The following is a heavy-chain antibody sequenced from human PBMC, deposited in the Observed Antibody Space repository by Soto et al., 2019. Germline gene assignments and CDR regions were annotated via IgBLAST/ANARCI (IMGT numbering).Heavy chain of an antibody. D-gene: IGHD3-10*01. V-gene: IGHV1-18*01. Sequence: QVQMVQSGAEVTKPGASVKVSCKASGYTFRNYGFTWVRQVPGQGLEWMGWISAYNGKTNYAQELQGRVTMTTDTPRSTVYRQWMSLRADATAVYYWTRGEATSGGLDYWGQGTLVTVSS. CDR2: ISAYNGKT. CDR3: TRGEATSGGLDY. CDR1: GYTFRNYG. J-gene: IGHJ4*02.